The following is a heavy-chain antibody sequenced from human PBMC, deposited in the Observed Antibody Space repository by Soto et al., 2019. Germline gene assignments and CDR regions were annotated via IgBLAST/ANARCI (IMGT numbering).Heavy chain of an antibody. CDR3: TTAHPRGPDY. J-gene: IGHJ1*01. CDR2: IRSITDGVTI. D-gene: IGHD2-21*01. Sequence: PGGSLRLSCAASGLSFSNALMNWVRQAPGKGLEWVGQIRSITDGVTIFYPAPVKDRFIISRDDSRNTLYLQMNSLKTEDTAVYYCTTAHPRGPDYWGQGTLVTVSS. CDR1: GLSFSNAL. V-gene: IGHV3-15*01.